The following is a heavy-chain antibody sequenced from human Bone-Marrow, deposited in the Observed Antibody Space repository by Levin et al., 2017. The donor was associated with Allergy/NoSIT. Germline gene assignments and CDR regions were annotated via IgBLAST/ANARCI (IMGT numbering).Heavy chain of an antibody. CDR3: AKASRGSVAGSGDY. J-gene: IGHJ4*02. D-gene: IGHD6-19*01. Sequence: SCAASGFTFSSYAMSWVRQAPGKGLEWVSAISGSGGSTYYADSVKGRFTISRDNSKNTVYLQMNSLRAEDTAVYYCAKASRGSVAGSGDYWGQGTLVTVSS. CDR1: GFTFSSYA. CDR2: ISGSGGST. V-gene: IGHV3-23*01.